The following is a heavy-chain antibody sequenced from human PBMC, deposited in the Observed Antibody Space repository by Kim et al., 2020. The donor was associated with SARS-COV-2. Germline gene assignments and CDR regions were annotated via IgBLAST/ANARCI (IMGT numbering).Heavy chain of an antibody. J-gene: IGHJ5*02. CDR2: ISHTGST. V-gene: IGHV4-38-2*02. Sequence: SETLSLTCTVSGSSISSGYYWGWIRQPPGKGLQWIGSISHTGSTYYNPSLKSRVAISVDTSKSQFSLNLSSVTAADTAVYYCARDRNLYGSGSYPNWFGPWGQGTLVTVSS. CDR3: ARDRNLYGSGSYPNWFGP. D-gene: IGHD3-10*01. CDR1: GSSISSGYY.